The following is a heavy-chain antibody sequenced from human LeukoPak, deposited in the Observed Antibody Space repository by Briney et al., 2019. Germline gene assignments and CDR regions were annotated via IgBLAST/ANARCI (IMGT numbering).Heavy chain of an antibody. V-gene: IGHV3-74*01. CDR1: GFTFSSYW. Sequence: GGSLRLSCAASGFTFSSYWMHWVRQAPGKGLVWVSRINSDGSSTSYADSVKGRFTISRDNAKNTLYLQMNSLRAEDTAVYYCAREGIAAAGPFDYWGQGTLVTVSS. CDR3: AREGIAAAGPFDY. J-gene: IGHJ4*02. CDR2: INSDGSST. D-gene: IGHD6-13*01.